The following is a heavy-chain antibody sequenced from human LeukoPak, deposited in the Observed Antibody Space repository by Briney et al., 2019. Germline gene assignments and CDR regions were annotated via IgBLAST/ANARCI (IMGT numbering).Heavy chain of an antibody. CDR2: ISAYNGNT. D-gene: IGHD3-22*01. J-gene: IGHJ4*02. CDR1: GYTFTNYG. V-gene: IGHV1-18*01. CDR3: ARTPHYYDSSGYWVDY. Sequence: ASVKVSCKASGYTFTNYGISWVRQAPGQGLEWMGWISAYNGNTNYAQKLQGRVTMTTDTSTSTAYMELRSLRSDDTAVYYCARTPHYYDSSGYWVDYWGQGTLVTVSS.